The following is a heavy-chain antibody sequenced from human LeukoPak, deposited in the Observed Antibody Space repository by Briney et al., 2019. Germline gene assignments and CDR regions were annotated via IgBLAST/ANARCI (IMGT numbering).Heavy chain of an antibody. CDR3: ARVLKQWLVGIDYFDY. V-gene: IGHV3-74*01. CDR1: GFTFSSYW. CDR2: INSDGSST. Sequence: GGSLRLSCAASGFTFSSYWMHWVRQAPGKGLVWASRINSDGSSTSYADSVKGRFIISRDNAKNTLYLQMNSLRAEDTAVYYCARVLKQWLVGIDYFDYWGQGTLVTVSS. J-gene: IGHJ4*02. D-gene: IGHD6-19*01.